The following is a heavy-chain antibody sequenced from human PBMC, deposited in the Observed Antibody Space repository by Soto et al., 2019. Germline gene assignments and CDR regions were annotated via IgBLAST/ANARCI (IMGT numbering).Heavy chain of an antibody. V-gene: IGHV3-7*01. Sequence: GESLKISCAASGFTFSSYWMSWVRQAPGKGLEWVANIKQDGSEKYYVDSVKGRFTISRDNAKNSLYLQMNSLRAEDTAVYACARDQGGYCSGGSCYFDYWGQGTLVTVSS. CDR2: IKQDGSEK. J-gene: IGHJ4*02. D-gene: IGHD2-15*01. CDR1: GFTFSSYW. CDR3: ARDQGGYCSGGSCYFDY.